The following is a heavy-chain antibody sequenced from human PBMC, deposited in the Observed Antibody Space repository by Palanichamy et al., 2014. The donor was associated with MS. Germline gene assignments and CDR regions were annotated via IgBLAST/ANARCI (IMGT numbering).Heavy chain of an antibody. CDR2: VYSSGST. CDR3: RLDFWRGSSYFDY. Sequence: QLQLQESGPGLVKSSETLSLTCSVSGGSISSSDYFWGWIRQPPGKGLEWIANVYSSGSTYYNPSLKSRVTISVDTFKSQVSLTLRSVTAADTAVYYCRLDFWRGSSYFDYWGQGNLVTVSS. V-gene: IGHV4-39*01. D-gene: IGHD3-3*01. CDR1: GGSISSSDYF. J-gene: IGHJ4*02.